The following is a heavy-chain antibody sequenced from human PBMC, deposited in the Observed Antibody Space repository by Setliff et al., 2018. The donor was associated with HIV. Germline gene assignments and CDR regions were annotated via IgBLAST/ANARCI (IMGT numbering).Heavy chain of an antibody. D-gene: IGHD6-19*01. CDR3: AKDEGYTYSSGWYSHY. J-gene: IGHJ4*02. CDR2: ITYDGSRT. CDR1: GFTFSTFA. Sequence: PGGSLRLSCVASGFTFSTFAMHWVRQAPGKGPEWVSVITYDGSRTYYADSVKGRFTISRDNSKNTVYLQMNSLRAEDTAVYYCAKDEGYTYSSGWYSHYWGQGTLVTVSS. V-gene: IGHV3-30*01.